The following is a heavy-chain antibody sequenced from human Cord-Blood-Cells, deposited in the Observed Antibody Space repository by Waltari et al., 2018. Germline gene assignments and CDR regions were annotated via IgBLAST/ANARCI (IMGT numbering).Heavy chain of an antibody. Sequence: QVQLVESGGGVVQPGRSLRLSCAASGFTFSSYAMHWFRQAPGTGLEWVAVISYDGSNKYYADSVKGRFTISRDNSKNTLYLQMNSLRAEDTAVYYCARVPGYYDYVWGSLPDYWGQGTLVTVSS. CDR3: ARVPGYYDYVWGSLPDY. CDR1: GFTFSSYA. V-gene: IGHV3-30*04. D-gene: IGHD3-16*01. CDR2: ISYDGSNK. J-gene: IGHJ4*02.